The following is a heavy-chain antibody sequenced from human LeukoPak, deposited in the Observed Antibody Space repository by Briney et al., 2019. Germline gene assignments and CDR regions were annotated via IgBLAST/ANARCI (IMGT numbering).Heavy chain of an antibody. CDR1: GGSFSGYY. Sequence: SETLSLTCAVYGGSFSGYYWSWIRQPPGKGREWIGEINHSGSPNYNPSLKSRVTISVDTSKNQFSLKLSSVTAADTAVYYCARPRAPTRYCSGGSCPFDYWGQGTLVTVSS. D-gene: IGHD2-15*01. CDR3: ARPRAPTRYCSGGSCPFDY. V-gene: IGHV4-34*01. CDR2: INHSGSP. J-gene: IGHJ4*02.